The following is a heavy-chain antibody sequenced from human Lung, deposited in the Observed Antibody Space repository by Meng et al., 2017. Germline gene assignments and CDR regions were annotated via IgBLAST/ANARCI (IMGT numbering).Heavy chain of an antibody. CDR2: ISGYNGNT. CDR1: GYIFTRYG. D-gene: IGHD2-15*01. Sequence: QVQLVQSGGEVKKPGASVKVSCKASGYIFTRYGITWVRQAPGQGLEWMGWISGYNGNTNYAQKLQGRVTMTTDTSTSTDYMELRSLRSDDTAVYYCARAEEEYCSGGSCPNFDFWGQGTLVTVSS. V-gene: IGHV1-18*01. J-gene: IGHJ4*02. CDR3: ARAEEEYCSGGSCPNFDF.